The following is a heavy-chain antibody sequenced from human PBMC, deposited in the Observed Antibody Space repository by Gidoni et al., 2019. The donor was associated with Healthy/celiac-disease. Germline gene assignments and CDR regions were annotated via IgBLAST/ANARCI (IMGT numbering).Heavy chain of an antibody. CDR1: GYSFTSYW. J-gene: IGHJ1*01. D-gene: IGHD1-26*01. CDR3: ARQIKGSYYPAEYFQH. V-gene: IGHV5-10-1*03. Sequence: EVQLVQSGAEVKKPGESLRISCMGSGYSFTSYWITWVRQMPGKGLEWMGRIDPRYSYTNYRPSFQGHVTISADKSISTAYLQWSSLKASDTAMYYCARQIKGSYYPAEYFQHWGQGTLVTVSS. CDR2: IDPRYSYT.